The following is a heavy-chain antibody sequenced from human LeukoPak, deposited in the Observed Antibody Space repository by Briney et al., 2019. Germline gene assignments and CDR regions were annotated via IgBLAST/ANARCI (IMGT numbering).Heavy chain of an antibody. D-gene: IGHD3-3*01. V-gene: IGHV1-2*02. Sequence: ASVKVSCKASGYTFTGYYMHWVRQAPGQGLECMGWINPNSGGTNYAQKFQGRVTMTRDTSISTAYMELSRLRSDDTAVYYCARARTYYDFWSGVNYWGQGTLVTVSS. CDR3: ARARTYYDFWSGVNY. CDR1: GYTFTGYY. J-gene: IGHJ4*02. CDR2: INPNSGGT.